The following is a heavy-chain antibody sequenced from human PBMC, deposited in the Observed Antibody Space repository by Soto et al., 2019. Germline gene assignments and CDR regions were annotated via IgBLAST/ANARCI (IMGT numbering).Heavy chain of an antibody. V-gene: IGHV1-69*02. CDR3: ACSITIFGVAPKPFDY. D-gene: IGHD3-3*01. CDR2: IIPILGIA. Sequence: XVKVSCKASGGTFRSYTIRWVRQAPGQGLEWMGRIIPILGIANYAQKFQGRVTITADKSTSTAYMELSSLRSEDTAVYYCACSITIFGVAPKPFDYWGQGTLVTVSS. CDR1: GGTFRSYT. J-gene: IGHJ4*02.